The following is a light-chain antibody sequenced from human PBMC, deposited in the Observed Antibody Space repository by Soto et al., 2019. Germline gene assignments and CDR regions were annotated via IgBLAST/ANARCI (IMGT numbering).Light chain of an antibody. CDR3: QQYGSSPPYT. J-gene: IGKJ2*01. CDR1: HSVSSSY. Sequence: PGERATLSCRASHSVSSSYLAWYQQKPGQAPRLLIYGASSRATGIPDRFSGSGSGTDFTLTISRLEPEDFAVYYCQQYGSSPPYTFGQGTKLEI. CDR2: GAS. V-gene: IGKV3-20*01.